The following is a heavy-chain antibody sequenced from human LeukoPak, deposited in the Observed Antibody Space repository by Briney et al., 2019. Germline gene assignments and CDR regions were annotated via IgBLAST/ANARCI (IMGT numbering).Heavy chain of an antibody. V-gene: IGHV3-21*01. D-gene: IGHD3-22*01. CDR1: GFTFSSYS. Sequence: GGSLRLSCAASGFTFSSYSMNWVRQAPGKGLEWVSSISSSSSYIYYADSVKGRFTISRDNAKNSLYLQMNSLRAEDTAVYYCARDLASYYYDSSGPDYWGQGTLVTVSS. CDR2: ISSSSSYI. CDR3: ARDLASYYYDSSGPDY. J-gene: IGHJ4*02.